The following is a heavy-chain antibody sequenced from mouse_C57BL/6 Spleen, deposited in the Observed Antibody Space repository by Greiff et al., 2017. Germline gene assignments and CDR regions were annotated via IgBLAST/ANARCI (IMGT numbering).Heavy chain of an antibody. Sequence: EVQLVESGGDLVKPGGSLKLSCAASGFTFSSYGMSWVRQTPDKRLEWVATISSGGSYTYYPDSVKGRFTISRDNAKNTLYLQMSSLKSEDTAMYYCARPFGTTVYAMDYWGQGTSVTVSS. V-gene: IGHV5-6*01. J-gene: IGHJ4*01. D-gene: IGHD1-1*01. CDR3: ARPFGTTVYAMDY. CDR1: GFTFSSYG. CDR2: ISSGGSYT.